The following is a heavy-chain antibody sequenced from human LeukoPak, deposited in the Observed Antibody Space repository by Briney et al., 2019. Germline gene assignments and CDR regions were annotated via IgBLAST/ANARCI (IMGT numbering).Heavy chain of an antibody. D-gene: IGHD3-10*01. Sequence: GGSLRLSCAASGFTFSSYGMNWVRQAPGKGLEWVSSISSSGRNIFYADSVTGRFTISRDNANNSVHLQMNSLRAEDTAVYYCARAASRGLLSDYWGPGTLVTVSS. CDR2: ISSSGRNI. J-gene: IGHJ4*02. V-gene: IGHV3-21*01. CDR3: ARAASRGLLSDY. CDR1: GFTFSSYG.